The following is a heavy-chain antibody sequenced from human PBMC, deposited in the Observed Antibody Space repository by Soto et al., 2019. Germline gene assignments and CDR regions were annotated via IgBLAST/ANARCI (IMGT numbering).Heavy chain of an antibody. CDR3: AIPYCSSTSCTERYYYYYGMGV. V-gene: IGHV3-53*01. J-gene: IGHJ6*02. CDR2: IYSGGST. D-gene: IGHD2-2*01. CDR1: GITVSSNY. Sequence: SCASSGITVSSNYMSWVRHAPGKGLEWVSVIYSGGSTYYADSVKGRFTISRDNSKNTLYLQMNSLRAEDTAVYYCAIPYCSSTSCTERYYYYYGMGVWGQGTTVTVSS.